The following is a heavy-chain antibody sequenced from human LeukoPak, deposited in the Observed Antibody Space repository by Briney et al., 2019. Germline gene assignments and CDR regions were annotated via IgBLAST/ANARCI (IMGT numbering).Heavy chain of an antibody. CDR3: ARASLTAMVLFGDV. Sequence: ASVKVSCKAAGYSFTSYGISWVPEAPGQGLEWMGWIRSYNGNTNYAQKLQGRVTMTTDTSTSTAYMELRSLGSDDTAVYYSARASLTAMVLFGDVWGKGTTVTVSS. D-gene: IGHD5-18*01. V-gene: IGHV1-18*01. CDR1: GYSFTSYG. CDR2: IRSYNGNT. J-gene: IGHJ6*04.